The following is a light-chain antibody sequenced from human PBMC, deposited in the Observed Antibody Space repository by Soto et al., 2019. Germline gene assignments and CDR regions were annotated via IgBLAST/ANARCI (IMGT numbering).Light chain of an antibody. V-gene: IGKV3-15*01. CDR1: QSVSTN. J-gene: IGKJ4*01. CDR2: GAS. CDR3: QHYNNWPPQFT. Sequence: EVVMTQSPATLSVSPGESATLSCRASQSVSTNLAWYQQKVGQAPRLLMYGASVRATGVPTRFSGRGSGTVFNLTISRMQSEDFAGYFCQHYNNWPPQFTFGGGTKVDIK.